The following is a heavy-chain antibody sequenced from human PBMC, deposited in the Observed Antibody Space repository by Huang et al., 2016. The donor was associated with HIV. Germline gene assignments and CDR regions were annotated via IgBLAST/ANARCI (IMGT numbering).Heavy chain of an antibody. J-gene: IGHJ5*02. Sequence: QVRLQESGPGLVKPSATLSLSCTVSGDSVSSHYWGWIRHPPGKGLEWIGTVYDSGTTKYNPRLKRRITISVDTSKNGFSLNITSVSAADTAMYFCVRDQGRLAVGGIDNWFDPWGQGAMVTVSS. V-gene: IGHV4-59*02. CDR2: VYDSGTT. CDR1: GDSVSSHY. D-gene: IGHD6-19*01. CDR3: VRDQGRLAVGGIDNWFDP.